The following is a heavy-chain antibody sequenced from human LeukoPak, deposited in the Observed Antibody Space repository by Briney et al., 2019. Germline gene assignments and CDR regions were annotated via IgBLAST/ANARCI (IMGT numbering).Heavy chain of an antibody. J-gene: IGHJ3*02. CDR1: GYTFTGYY. CDR3: AAPLVVPAANMDEVAFDI. CDR2: INPNSGGT. D-gene: IGHD2-2*01. Sequence: ASVKVSCKASGYTFTGYYMHWVRQAPGQGLEWMGRINPNSGGTNYAQKFQGRVTMTRDTSISTAYMELSRLRSDDTAVYYCAAPLVVPAANMDEVAFDIWGQGTMLTVSS. V-gene: IGHV1-2*06.